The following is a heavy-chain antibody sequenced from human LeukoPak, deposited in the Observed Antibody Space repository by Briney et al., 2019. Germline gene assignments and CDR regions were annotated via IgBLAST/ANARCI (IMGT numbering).Heavy chain of an antibody. CDR2: VSPSGNTT. Sequence: AGSLRLSCAAPGFTFSTYAISWVRQAPGKGLEWVSGVSPSGNTTYCPDCVKGRFASSRANAKNTVYLQMNSVRADDTAVYYCARESRYRDYFDYWGQGTMVTVSS. CDR1: GFTFSTYA. V-gene: IGHV3-23*01. CDR3: ARESRYRDYFDY. D-gene: IGHD1-14*01. J-gene: IGHJ4*02.